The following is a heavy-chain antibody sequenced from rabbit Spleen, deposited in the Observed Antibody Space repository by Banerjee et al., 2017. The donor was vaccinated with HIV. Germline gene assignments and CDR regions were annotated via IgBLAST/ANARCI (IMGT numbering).Heavy chain of an antibody. CDR2: INSFTGRP. V-gene: IGHV1S45*01. D-gene: IGHD4-1*01. CDR3: ARDLAGAVGWNFDL. J-gene: IGHJ4*01. CDR1: GFSFSSSYW. Sequence: QEQLEESGGDLVKPGASLTLTCTASGFSFSSSYWICWVRQAPGKGLEWIASINSFTGRPVYATWAKGRFTVSKASWTTVTLQITSLTAADTASYFCARDLAGAVGWNFDLWGPGTLVTVS.